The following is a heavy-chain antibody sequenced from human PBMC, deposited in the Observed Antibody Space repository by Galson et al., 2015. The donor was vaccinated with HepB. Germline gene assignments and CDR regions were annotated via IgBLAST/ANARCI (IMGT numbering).Heavy chain of an antibody. CDR1: GFTFSSYG. V-gene: IGHV3-30*03. J-gene: IGHJ4*02. Sequence: SLRLSCAASGFTFSSYGMHWVRQAPGKGLEWVAVISYDGSNKYYADSVKGRFTISRDNSKNTLYLQMNSLRAEDTAVYYCARDKTKPYTDYYYDSSGDFDYWGQGTLVTVSS. CDR2: ISYDGSNK. CDR3: ARDKTKPYTDYYYDSSGDFDY. D-gene: IGHD3-22*01.